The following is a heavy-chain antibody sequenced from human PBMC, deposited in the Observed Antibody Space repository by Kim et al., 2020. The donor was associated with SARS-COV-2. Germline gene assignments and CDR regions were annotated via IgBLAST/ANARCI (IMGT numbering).Heavy chain of an antibody. D-gene: IGHD5-18*01. V-gene: IGHV3-30*02. CDR3: AKDFFSRYSYGRTFNYGMDV. Sequence: RFTISRDNSKNTLYLQMNSLRAEDTAVYYCAKDFFSRYSYGRTFNYGMDVWGQGTTVTVSS. J-gene: IGHJ6*02.